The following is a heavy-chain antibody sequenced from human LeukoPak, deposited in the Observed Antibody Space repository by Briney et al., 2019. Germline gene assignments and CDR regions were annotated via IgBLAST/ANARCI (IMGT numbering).Heavy chain of an antibody. CDR1: RFTFSSYA. CDR3: AKAPYQYASGSPNWFDP. Sequence: GGSLRLSCVASRFTFSSYAMNWVRQAPGKGLEWVSGIGGSGHSTYYTDSVKGRFTISRDNFKNTLYLQMNSLRADDTAVYYCAKAPYQYASGSPNWFDPWGQGTLVTVSS. V-gene: IGHV3-23*01. D-gene: IGHD3-10*01. CDR2: IGGSGHST. J-gene: IGHJ5*02.